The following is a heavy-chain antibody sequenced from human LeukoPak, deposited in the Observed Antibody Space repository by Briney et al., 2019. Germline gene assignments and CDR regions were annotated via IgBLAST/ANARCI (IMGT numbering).Heavy chain of an antibody. CDR3: AGPSSGSYWVGAFDI. CDR1: GFIVSSNC. Sequence: GSLRLSCAASGFIVSSNCMSWVRQAPGKGLEWIGEIYHSGSTNYNPSLKSRVTISVDKSKNQFSLKLSSVTAADTAVYYCAGPSSGSYWVGAFDIWGQGTVVTVSS. D-gene: IGHD1-26*01. CDR2: IYHSGST. V-gene: IGHV4-4*02. J-gene: IGHJ3*02.